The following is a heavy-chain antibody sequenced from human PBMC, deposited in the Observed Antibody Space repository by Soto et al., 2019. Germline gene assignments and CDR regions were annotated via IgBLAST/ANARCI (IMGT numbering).Heavy chain of an antibody. CDR2: IYYSGYT. CDR3: ARGDHFDSSGPFDP. J-gene: IGHJ5*02. CDR1: VVSMSSYY. Sequence: KTSETLSLTCTFYVVSMSSYYWYWLRHPPGKGLECIGYIYYSGYTNYSPSLKSRVTMSVDTSKNHFSLKLSSVTAADTAVYYCARGDHFDSSGPFDPWGQGPRVRVSS. V-gene: IGHV4-59*01. D-gene: IGHD3-22*01.